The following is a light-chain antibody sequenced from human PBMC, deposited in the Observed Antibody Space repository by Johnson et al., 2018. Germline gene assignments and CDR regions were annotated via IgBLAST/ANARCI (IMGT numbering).Light chain of an antibody. Sequence: QSVLTQPPSVSAAPGQKVTISCSGSSSNIGNNYVSWYQQLPGTAPKLLIYENNKRPSGIPDRFSGSKSGTSATLGIPGLPTGDEADYYCGKWDSSLSAGNVFGTGTKVTVL. CDR2: ENN. J-gene: IGLJ1*01. CDR3: GKWDSSLSAGNV. V-gene: IGLV1-51*02. CDR1: SSNIGNNY.